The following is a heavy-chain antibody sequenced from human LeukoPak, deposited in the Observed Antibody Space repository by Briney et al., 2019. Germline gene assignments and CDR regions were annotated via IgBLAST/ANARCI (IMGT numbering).Heavy chain of an antibody. CDR2: IKQDGIET. V-gene: IGHV3-7*01. Sequence: GGSLRLSCAGSGFTFRNYWINWVRQAPGKGLEWVANIKQDGIETNYVDSVKGRFTISRDNAKKSVYLQMTSLRVEDTAVYFCARDENGHNYKDGMDVWGRGATVTVSS. D-gene: IGHD3-10*01. J-gene: IGHJ6*02. CDR3: ARDENGHNYKDGMDV. CDR1: GFTFRNYW.